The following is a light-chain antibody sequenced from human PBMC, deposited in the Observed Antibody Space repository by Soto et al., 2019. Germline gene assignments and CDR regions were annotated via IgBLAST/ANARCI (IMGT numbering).Light chain of an antibody. J-gene: IGKJ4*01. CDR3: QQYKDWTPLT. CDR2: GAF. Sequence: EIVMTQSPATLSVSPGETATLSCRASQSVTYNLAWYQQKPGQGPRLLIYGAFTRATGIPARFSGSGSGTEFSLSISSLQSEDVAVYYCQQYKDWTPLTFGGVTKVEIK. CDR1: QSVTYN. V-gene: IGKV3-15*01.